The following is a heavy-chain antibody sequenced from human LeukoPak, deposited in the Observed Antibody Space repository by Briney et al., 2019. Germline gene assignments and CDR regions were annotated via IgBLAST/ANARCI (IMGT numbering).Heavy chain of an antibody. CDR1: GGSFSGYY. J-gene: IGHJ4*02. D-gene: IGHD2-2*01. Sequence: PSETLSLTCAVYGGSFSGYYWSWIRQPPGKGLEWIGYIYYSGSTYYNPSLKSRVTISVDTSKNQFSLRLRSVTAADTAVYYCVRESCSSTSCQKGYAYWGQGTLVTVSS. V-gene: IGHV4-59*01. CDR2: IYYSGST. CDR3: VRESCSSTSCQKGYAY.